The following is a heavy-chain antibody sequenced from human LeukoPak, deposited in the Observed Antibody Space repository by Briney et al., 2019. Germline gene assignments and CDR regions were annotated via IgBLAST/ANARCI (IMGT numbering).Heavy chain of an antibody. D-gene: IGHD3-22*01. CDR2: INSDGSST. V-gene: IGHV3-74*01. CDR1: GFIFSSYW. J-gene: IGHJ4*02. CDR3: ARDRGYYVFDY. Sequence: PGGSLRLSCAASGFIFSSYWMHWVRQAPGKGLVWVSRINSDGSSTSYADSVKGRFTISRDNAKNTLYLQMNSLRAEDTAVYYCARDRGYYVFDYWGQGTLVTVSS.